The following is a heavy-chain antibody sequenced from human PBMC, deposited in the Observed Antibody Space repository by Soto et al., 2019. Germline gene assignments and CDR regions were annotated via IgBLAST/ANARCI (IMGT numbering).Heavy chain of an antibody. CDR3: ARLDHSRVI. D-gene: IGHD3-9*01. CDR2: IFSNDDK. Sequence: QVTLEESGPVLVRHTETLTLTCTVSGFSLSNIRMGVSWIRQPPGKALEWLAHIFSNDDKSYSPSLKSRVRVSKDTSKSQVVLIMTNMDPMDTGTYYCARLDHSRVIWSQGTLVTVSS. V-gene: IGHV2-26*01. J-gene: IGHJ4*02. CDR1: GFSLSNIRMG.